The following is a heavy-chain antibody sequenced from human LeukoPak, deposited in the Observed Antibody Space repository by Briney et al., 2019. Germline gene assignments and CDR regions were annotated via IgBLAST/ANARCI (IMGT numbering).Heavy chain of an antibody. Sequence: PSETLSLTCSVSAGSLSTYWWSWIRQPPGKGLEWIGFIHYTGGTLYNPSLKSRVTLSVDVSKSQFSLSLTSATTADTAVYYCARTGSSGSFSDYWGQGTLVTVSS. V-gene: IGHV4-59*01. CDR3: ARTGSSGSFSDY. J-gene: IGHJ4*02. CDR1: AGSLSTYW. CDR2: IHYTGGT. D-gene: IGHD3-10*01.